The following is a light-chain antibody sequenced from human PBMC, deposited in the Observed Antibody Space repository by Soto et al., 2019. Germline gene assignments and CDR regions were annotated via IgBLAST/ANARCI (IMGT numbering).Light chain of an antibody. Sequence: EIVLTQSPGTLSLSPGERATLSCRASQSVSSGFLAWYQQKLGQAPRLLIYGASTRATGIPDRFSGSGSGTGFALTINRVEPEDFAVSYCQQYGSSPRPFGQGTKVDIK. CDR3: QQYGSSPRP. J-gene: IGKJ1*01. CDR2: GAS. V-gene: IGKV3-20*01. CDR1: QSVSSGF.